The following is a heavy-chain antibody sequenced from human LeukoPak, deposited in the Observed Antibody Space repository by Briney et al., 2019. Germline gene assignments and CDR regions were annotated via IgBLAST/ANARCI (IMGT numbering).Heavy chain of an antibody. Sequence: GGSLRLSCAASGFTFSSYAVSWVRQAPGRGLEWVANIKQDGSEKYYVDSVKGRFTISRDNAKNSLYLQMNSLRAEDTAVYYCAGSQWYSLAFEYWGQGSLVTVSS. V-gene: IGHV3-7*01. J-gene: IGHJ4*02. CDR3: AGSQWYSLAFEY. D-gene: IGHD6-19*01. CDR2: IKQDGSEK. CDR1: GFTFSSYA.